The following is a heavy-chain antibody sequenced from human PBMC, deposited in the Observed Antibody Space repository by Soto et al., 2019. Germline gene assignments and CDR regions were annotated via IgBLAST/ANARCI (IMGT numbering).Heavy chain of an antibody. V-gene: IGHV1-69*12. CDR3: AVRITGSPNSYYVMDV. CDR2: IIPIFGTA. CDR1: GGTFSSYA. D-gene: IGHD1-20*01. J-gene: IGHJ6*02. Sequence: QVQLVQSGAEVKKPGASVKVSCKASGGTFSSYAIKWVRQAPGQGLEWMGGIIPIFGTAGYAQKFQIRVTIAADESTRTAYMEMCSLRSEDTAVYFCAVRITGSPNSYYVMDVWCQGTTVSVSS.